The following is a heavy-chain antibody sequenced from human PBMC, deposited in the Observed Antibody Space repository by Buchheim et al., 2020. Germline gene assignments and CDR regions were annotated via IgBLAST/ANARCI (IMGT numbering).Heavy chain of an antibody. CDR1: GFTFSSYA. Sequence: EVQLLESGGGLVQPGGSLRLSRAASGFTFSSYAMSWVRQAPGKGLEWVSAISGSGGSTYYADSVKGRFTISRDNSKNTLYLQMNSLRAEDTAVYYCAKIASQITIFGVVIRGSTYSGNWYFDLWGRGTL. D-gene: IGHD3-3*01. CDR3: AKIASQITIFGVVIRGSTYSGNWYFDL. V-gene: IGHV3-23*01. CDR2: ISGSGGST. J-gene: IGHJ2*01.